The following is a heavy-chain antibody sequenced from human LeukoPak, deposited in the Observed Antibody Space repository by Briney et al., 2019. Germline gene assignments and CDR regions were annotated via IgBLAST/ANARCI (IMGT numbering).Heavy chain of an antibody. CDR3: AREGYTSSWYSGYYYFDY. D-gene: IGHD6-13*01. J-gene: IGHJ4*02. Sequence: PSQTLSLTCTASGGSISSGSYFWTWIRQPAGKRLEWIGRINTSGSTNYNPSLKSRVTISVDTSKNQFSLKLSSVTAADTAVFFCAREGYTSSWYSGYYYFDYWGQGTLVTVSS. CDR1: GGSISSGSYF. V-gene: IGHV4-61*02. CDR2: INTSGST.